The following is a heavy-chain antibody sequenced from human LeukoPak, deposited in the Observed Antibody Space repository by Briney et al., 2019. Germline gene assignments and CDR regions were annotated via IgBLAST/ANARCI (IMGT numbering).Heavy chain of an antibody. V-gene: IGHV3-48*02. Sequence: GGSLRLSCAASGFTFSSYSMNWVRQAPGKGLEWVSYISSDSTISYADSVKGRFTISRDNAKNSLYLQMNSLRDEDTAVYYCARTSLRAFHIWGQGTMVTVSS. CDR2: ISSDSTI. CDR1: GFTFSSYS. CDR3: ARTSLRAFHI. J-gene: IGHJ3*02.